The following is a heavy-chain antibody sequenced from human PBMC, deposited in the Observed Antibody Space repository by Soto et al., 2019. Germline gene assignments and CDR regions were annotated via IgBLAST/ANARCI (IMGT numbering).Heavy chain of an antibody. CDR3: AHRVLRTVFGLVTTTAIYFDF. Sequence: QITLNETGPTQVKPRQTLTLTCTFSGFSLTTSGVGVGWIRQSPGKAPEWLALIYWDDDKRYSPSQKSRLTITKDTSKNQVVLTMADLDPADKATYYCAHRVLRTVFGLVTTTAIYFDFWGQGTPVAVSS. J-gene: IGHJ4*02. D-gene: IGHD3-3*01. CDR2: IYWDDDK. V-gene: IGHV2-5*02. CDR1: GFSLTTSGVG.